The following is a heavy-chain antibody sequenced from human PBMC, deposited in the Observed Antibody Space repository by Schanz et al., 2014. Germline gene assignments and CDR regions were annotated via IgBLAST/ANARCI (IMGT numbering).Heavy chain of an antibody. CDR1: GFTFSTST. Sequence: EVQLVESGGGLVQPGGSLRLSCAASGFTFSTSTMHWVRQAPGMGLEWVSAISGRDGSTYYADSVRGRFTISRDNSKNTLYLQMNSLRAEDTAVYYCANNWNLDYWGQGTLVTVSS. CDR3: ANNWNLDY. J-gene: IGHJ4*02. CDR2: ISGRDGST. D-gene: IGHD1-20*01. V-gene: IGHV3-23*04.